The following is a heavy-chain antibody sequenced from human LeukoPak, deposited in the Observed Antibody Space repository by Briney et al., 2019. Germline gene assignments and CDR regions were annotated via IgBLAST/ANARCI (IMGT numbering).Heavy chain of an antibody. D-gene: IGHD6-6*01. CDR1: GGSASSYY. V-gene: IGHV4-4*07. CDR2: IYTTGST. J-gene: IGHJ4*02. Sequence: SETLSLTCTVSGGSASSYYWTWIRQPAGKGLEWIGRIYTTGSTNYNPSLKSRVTMSVDTSKNQFSLRLSSVTAADTAVYYCASTGLGAARAYYFDYWGQGTLVTVSS. CDR3: ASTGLGAARAYYFDY.